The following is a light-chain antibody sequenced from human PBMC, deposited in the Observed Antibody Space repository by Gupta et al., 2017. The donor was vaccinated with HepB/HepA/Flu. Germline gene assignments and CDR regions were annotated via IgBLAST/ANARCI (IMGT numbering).Light chain of an antibody. J-gene: IGKJ3*01. Sequence: DIVMTQSPDSLAVSLGERATIDCKSSQSGSYSSNNKNYLAWYKQRPGQPPKLLIYGAAARESGDPDRFSGSGSGKDFTLTISSRQEEDVAVYYCQQYECNPPITFGHGTKVDIK. CDR1: QSGSYSSNNKNY. CDR2: GAA. CDR3: QQYECNPPIT. V-gene: IGKV4-1*01.